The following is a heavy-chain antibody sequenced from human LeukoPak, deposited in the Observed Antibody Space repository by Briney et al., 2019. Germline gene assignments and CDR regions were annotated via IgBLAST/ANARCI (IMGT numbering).Heavy chain of an antibody. J-gene: IGHJ6*02. Sequence: PSQTLSLTCTVSGGSTSSGDYYWSWIRQPPGKGLEWIGYIYYSGSTYYNPSLKSRVTISVDTSKNQFSLKLSSVTAADTAVYYCARGGPIDYYYGMDVWGQGTTVTVSS. CDR2: IYYSGST. D-gene: IGHD2-21*01. CDR1: GGSTSSGDYY. CDR3: ARGGPIDYYYGMDV. V-gene: IGHV4-30-4*01.